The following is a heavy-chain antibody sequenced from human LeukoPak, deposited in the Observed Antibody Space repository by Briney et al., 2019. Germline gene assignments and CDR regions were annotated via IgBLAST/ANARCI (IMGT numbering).Heavy chain of an antibody. J-gene: IGHJ4*02. Sequence: SGGSLRLSCAASGFTFGDYAMHWVRQAPGKGLEWVSGISWNSGSIGYADSVKGRFTISRDNAKNSLYLQMNSLRAEDTALYYCAKDSEWELPDYFDYWGQGTLVTVSS. V-gene: IGHV3-9*01. CDR2: ISWNSGSI. CDR3: AKDSEWELPDYFDY. D-gene: IGHD1-26*01. CDR1: GFTFGDYA.